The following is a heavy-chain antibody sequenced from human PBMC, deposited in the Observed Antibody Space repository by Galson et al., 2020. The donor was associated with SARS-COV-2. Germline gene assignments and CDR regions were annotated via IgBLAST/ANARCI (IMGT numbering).Heavy chain of an antibody. CDR2: IRSKAYGGTT. CDR3: TREDDYYDSSGYYH. J-gene: IGHJ5*02. Sequence: GGSLRLSCTASEFTFGDYAMSWFRQAPGKGLEWVGFIRSKAYGGTTEYAASVKGRFTISRDDSKSIAYLQMNSLKTEDTAVYYCTREDDYYDSSGYYHWGQGTLVTVSS. V-gene: IGHV3-49*03. D-gene: IGHD3-22*01. CDR1: EFTFGDYA.